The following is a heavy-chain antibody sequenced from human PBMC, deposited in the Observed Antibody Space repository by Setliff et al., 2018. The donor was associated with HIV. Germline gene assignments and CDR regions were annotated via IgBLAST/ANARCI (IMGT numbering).Heavy chain of an antibody. J-gene: IGHJ3*02. D-gene: IGHD2-8*01. CDR2: IIPNSGGT. CDR1: GYTFTGYY. Sequence: ASVKVSCKASGYTFTGYYIHWVRQAPGQGLEWMGRIIPNSGGTNYAQKFQGRVTMTRDTSISTAYMELSRLRSDDTAVYYCASKVYCTNGVCLDAFGIWGQGTKVTVSS. V-gene: IGHV1-2*06. CDR3: ASKVYCTNGVCLDAFGI.